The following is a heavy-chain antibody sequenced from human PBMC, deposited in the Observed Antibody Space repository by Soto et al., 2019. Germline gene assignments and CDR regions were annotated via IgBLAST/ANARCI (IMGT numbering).Heavy chain of an antibody. Sequence: EVQLLESGGGLVQPGGSLRLSCAASGFIFSSYAMSWVRQAPGKVLEWVSALSGSGGTTHDADSVKGRFTVSRDNSKNTLYLQMNSLRAEDTAVYYCAKMGNVLLWFGELWSFDSWGQGTLVTVSS. CDR3: AKMGNVLLWFGELWSFDS. CDR2: LSGSGGTT. V-gene: IGHV3-23*01. D-gene: IGHD3-10*01. J-gene: IGHJ4*02. CDR1: GFIFSSYA.